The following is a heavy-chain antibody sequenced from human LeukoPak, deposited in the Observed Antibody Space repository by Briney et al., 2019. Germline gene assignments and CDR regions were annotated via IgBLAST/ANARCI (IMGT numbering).Heavy chain of an antibody. CDR1: GYTFTSYD. J-gene: IGHJ4*02. CDR3: ARMCSGGSCYSEMYY. Sequence: ASVKVSCKASGYTFTSYDINWVRQATGQGLEWMGWMNPNSGNTGYAQKFQGRVTITRNTSISTAYMELCSLRSEDTAVYYCARMCSGGSCYSEMYYWGQGTLVTVSS. V-gene: IGHV1-8*03. CDR2: MNPNSGNT. D-gene: IGHD2-15*01.